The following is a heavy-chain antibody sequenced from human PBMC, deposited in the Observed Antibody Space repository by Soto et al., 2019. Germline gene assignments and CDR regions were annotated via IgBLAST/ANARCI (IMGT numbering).Heavy chain of an antibody. CDR2: INAGNGNT. CDR3: AREGTMVRGDDYGMDV. V-gene: IGHV1-3*01. J-gene: IGHJ6*02. CDR1: GYTFTSYA. Sequence: ASVKVSFKASGYTFTSYAMHWVRQAPGQRLEWMGWINAGNGNTKYSQKFQGRVTITRDTSASTAYMELSSLRSEDTAVYYCAREGTMVRGDDYGMDVWGQGTTVTVSS. D-gene: IGHD3-10*01.